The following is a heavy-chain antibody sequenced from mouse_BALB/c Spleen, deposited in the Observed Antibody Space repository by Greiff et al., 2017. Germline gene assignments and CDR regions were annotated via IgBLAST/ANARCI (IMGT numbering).Heavy chain of an antibody. Sequence: QVQLQQSGAELAKPGASVKMSCKASGYTFTSYWMHWVKQRPGQGLEWIGYINPSTGYTEYNQKFKDKATLTADKSSSTAYMQLSSLTSEDSAVYYCARHGNYVRWYFDVWGAGTTVTVSA. CDR2: INPSTGYT. CDR3: ARHGNYVRWYFDV. D-gene: IGHD2-1*01. J-gene: IGHJ1*01. CDR1: GYTFTSYW. V-gene: IGHV1-7*01.